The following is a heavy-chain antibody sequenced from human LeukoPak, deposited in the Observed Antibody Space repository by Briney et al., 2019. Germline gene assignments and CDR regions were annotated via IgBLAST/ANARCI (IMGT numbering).Heavy chain of an antibody. CDR3: ALLAVASDFDY. J-gene: IGHJ4*02. Sequence: PGGSLRLSCAVSGFPFSFYEMNWVRQAPGKGLEWVSNIGSSGTTIYYADSVKGRFSISRDNAKSSLYLQMNSLRVEDTAVYYCALLAVASDFDYWGQGALVTVPS. CDR2: IGSSGTTI. CDR1: GFPFSFYE. D-gene: IGHD6-19*01. V-gene: IGHV3-48*03.